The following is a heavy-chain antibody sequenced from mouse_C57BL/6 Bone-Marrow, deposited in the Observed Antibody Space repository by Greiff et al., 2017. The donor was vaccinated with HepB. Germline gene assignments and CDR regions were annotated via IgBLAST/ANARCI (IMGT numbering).Heavy chain of an antibody. J-gene: IGHJ2*01. CDR1: GYTFTSYW. CDR2: IHPNSGST. V-gene: IGHV1-64*01. Sequence: QVQLQQPGAELVKPGASVKLSCKASGYTFTSYWMHWVKQRPGQGLEWIGMIHPNSGSTNYNEKFKSKATLTVDKSSSTAYMQLSSLTSEDSAVYYCASIRYGSSYDYFDYWGQGTTLTVSS. CDR3: ASIRYGSSYDYFDY. D-gene: IGHD1-1*01.